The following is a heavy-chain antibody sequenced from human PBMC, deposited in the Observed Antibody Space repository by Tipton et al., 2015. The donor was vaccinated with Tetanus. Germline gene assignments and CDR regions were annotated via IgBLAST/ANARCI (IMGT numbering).Heavy chain of an antibody. CDR2: IYYSGST. D-gene: IGHD3-16*02. J-gene: IGHJ4*02. Sequence: TLSLTCTVSGGSISSGDYYWSWIRQPPGKGLEWIGYIYYSGSTYYNPSLKSRVTISVDTSKNQFSLKLSSVTAADTAVYFCAEGLGDLSLNYFDSWGQGTLVTVSS. CDR1: GGSISSGDYY. V-gene: IGHV4-30-4*01. CDR3: AEGLGDLSLNYFDS.